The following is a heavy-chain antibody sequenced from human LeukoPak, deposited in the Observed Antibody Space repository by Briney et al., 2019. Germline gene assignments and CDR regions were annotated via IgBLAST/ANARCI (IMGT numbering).Heavy chain of an antibody. D-gene: IGHD2-15*01. Sequence: GASVKVSCTASGYTFTSYDINWVRQATGHGLEWMGCMNTYSGNTGYAQKFQGRVTITRNTSISTAYMELSSLRSADTAVYYSARGRRGSVVAATRTYYFDYWGPGDLGTVSS. CDR1: GYTFTSYD. CDR3: ARGRRGSVVAATRTYYFDY. CDR2: MNTYSGNT. J-gene: IGHJ4*02. V-gene: IGHV1-8*01.